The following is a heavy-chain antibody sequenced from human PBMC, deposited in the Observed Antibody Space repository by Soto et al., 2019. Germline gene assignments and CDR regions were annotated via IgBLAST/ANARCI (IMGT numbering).Heavy chain of an antibody. V-gene: IGHV4-30-4*01. CDR2: IYHSGST. D-gene: IGHD6-13*01. J-gene: IGHJ2*01. Sequence: QVQLQESGPGLVKPSQTLSLTCTVSGGAISSGDYYWSWIRQPPGKGLEWIGYIYHSGSTYYNPSLKSRVTISVDTSKNQFSLKLSSVTAADTAVYYCAREVAAVNWYFDLWGRGTLVTVSS. CDR3: AREVAAVNWYFDL. CDR1: GGAISSGDYY.